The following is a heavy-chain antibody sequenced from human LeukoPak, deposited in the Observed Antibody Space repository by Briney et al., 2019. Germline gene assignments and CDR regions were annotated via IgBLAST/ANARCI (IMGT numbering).Heavy chain of an antibody. V-gene: IGHV1-18*01. D-gene: IGHD2-2*01. CDR2: ISAYNGNT. Sequence: ASVKVSCKGSGYTFTSYGISWVRQAPGQGLEWMGWISAYNGNTNYAQKLQGRVTMTTDTSTSTACMELRSLRSDDTAVYYCARDCSSTSCYARLGYGMDVWGQGTTVTVSS. J-gene: IGHJ6*02. CDR3: ARDCSSTSCYARLGYGMDV. CDR1: GYTFTSYG.